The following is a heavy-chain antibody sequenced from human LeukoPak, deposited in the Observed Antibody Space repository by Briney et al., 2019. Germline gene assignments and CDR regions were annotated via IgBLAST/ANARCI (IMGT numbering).Heavy chain of an antibody. J-gene: IGHJ6*03. Sequence: PGGSLRLSCAASGFTFSSYGMSWVRQAPGKGLEWVSAISGSGGSTYYADSVKGRFTISRDNSKNTLYLQMNSLRAEDTAVYYCAKDSYYYDSSGYYDYYYYMDVWGKGTTVTISS. D-gene: IGHD3-22*01. CDR1: GFTFSSYG. CDR2: ISGSGGST. V-gene: IGHV3-23*01. CDR3: AKDSYYYDSSGYYDYYYYMDV.